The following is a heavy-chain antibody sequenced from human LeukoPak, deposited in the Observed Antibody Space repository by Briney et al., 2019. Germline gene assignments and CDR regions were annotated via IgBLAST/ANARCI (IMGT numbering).Heavy chain of an antibody. J-gene: IGHJ4*02. CDR1: GFTFSSYW. D-gene: IGHD6-13*01. CDR2: ISWNSGSR. V-gene: IGHV3-9*01. CDR3: AKAGRHSSSWIDY. Sequence: GGSLRLSCAASGFTFSSYWMHWVRQAPGKGLEWVSSISWNSGSRVYADSVKGRFTITRDNAKNSLYLQMNSLRAEDTALYYCAKAGRHSSSWIDYWGQGTLVTVSS.